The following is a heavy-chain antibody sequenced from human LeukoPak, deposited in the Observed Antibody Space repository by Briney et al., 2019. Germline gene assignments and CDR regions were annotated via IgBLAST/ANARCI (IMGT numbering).Heavy chain of an antibody. Sequence: SETLSLTCTVSGGSISSYYWSWTRQPPGKGLEWIGYIYYSGSTNYNPSLKSRVTISVDTSKNQFSLKLSSVTAADTAVYYCARLAEYSSSFDYWGQGTLVTVSS. CDR2: IYYSGST. CDR1: GGSISSYY. J-gene: IGHJ4*02. CDR3: ARLAEYSSSFDY. D-gene: IGHD6-6*01. V-gene: IGHV4-59*01.